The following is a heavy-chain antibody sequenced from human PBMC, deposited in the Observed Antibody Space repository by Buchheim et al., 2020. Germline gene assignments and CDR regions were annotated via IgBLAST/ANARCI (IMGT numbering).Heavy chain of an antibody. Sequence: QVQLQESGPGLVKPSQTLSLTCTVSGGSISSGGYYWCWIRQHPGKGLEWIGYIYYSGSTYYNPSLKSRVTISVDTSKNQFSLKLSSVTAADTAVYYCARGSVVVPAATVNWFDPWGQGTL. V-gene: IGHV4-31*03. CDR3: ARGSVVVPAATVNWFDP. CDR2: IYYSGST. CDR1: GGSISSGGYY. J-gene: IGHJ5*02. D-gene: IGHD2-2*01.